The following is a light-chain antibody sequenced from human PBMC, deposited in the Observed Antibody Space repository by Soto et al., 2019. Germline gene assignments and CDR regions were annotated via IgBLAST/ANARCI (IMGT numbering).Light chain of an antibody. CDR1: SSDVGGYNY. J-gene: IGLJ2*01. CDR3: CSYAGSYTFV. CDR2: XXX. Sequence: QSALTQPRSVSGSPGQSVTISCTGTSSDVGGYNYVSWYQQHPGKAPXLXXXXXXXXXXXXXDRFSGSKSGNTASLTISGXXXXXXXXXXXCSYAGSYTFVFGGGTKLTVL. V-gene: IGLV2-11*01.